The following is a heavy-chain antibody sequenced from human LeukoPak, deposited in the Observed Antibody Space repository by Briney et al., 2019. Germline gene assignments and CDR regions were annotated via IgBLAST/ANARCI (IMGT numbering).Heavy chain of an antibody. V-gene: IGHV1-2*02. D-gene: IGHD2/OR15-2a*01. J-gene: IGHJ3*02. CDR3: ARGRIDGDAFDI. Sequence: GASVTVSCKASGYTFTGYYMHWVRQAPGQGREWMGWINPNRGGTNYAQKFQGRVTMTRDTSISTAYMELSRLRSDDTGVYYCARGRIDGDAFDIWGQGTMVTVSS. CDR2: INPNRGGT. CDR1: GYTFTGYY.